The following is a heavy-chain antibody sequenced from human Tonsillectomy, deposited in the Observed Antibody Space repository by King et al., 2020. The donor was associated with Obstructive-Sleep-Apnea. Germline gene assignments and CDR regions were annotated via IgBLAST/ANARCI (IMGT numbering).Heavy chain of an antibody. CDR3: ARHGSSVRGVIISSWFDP. J-gene: IGHJ5*02. CDR1: GGSISSYY. V-gene: IGHV4-59*08. D-gene: IGHD3-10*02. CDR2: IYYSGST. Sequence: QVQLQESGPGLVKPSETLSLTCTVSGGSISSYYWSWIRQPPGKGLEWIGYIYYSGSTNYNPSLKSRVTISVDTSKNQFSLKLSSVTAADTAVYYCARHGSSVRGVIISSWFDPWGQGTLVTVSS.